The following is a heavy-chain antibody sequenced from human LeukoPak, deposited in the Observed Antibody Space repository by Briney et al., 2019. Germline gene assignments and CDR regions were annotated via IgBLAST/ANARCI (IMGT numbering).Heavy chain of an antibody. CDR2: IIPILGIA. Sequence: SVKVSCKASGGTFSSYTISWVRQAPGQGLEWMGRIIPILGIANYAQKFQGRVTITVDKSTSTAYMELSSLRSEDTAVYYCARVAYDSSGYPLYYYYGMDVWGQGTTVTVSS. J-gene: IGHJ6*02. V-gene: IGHV1-69*02. D-gene: IGHD3-22*01. CDR1: GGTFSSYT. CDR3: ARVAYDSSGYPLYYYYGMDV.